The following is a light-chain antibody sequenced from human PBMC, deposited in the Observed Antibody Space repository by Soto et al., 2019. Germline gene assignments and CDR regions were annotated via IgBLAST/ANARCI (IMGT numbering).Light chain of an antibody. V-gene: IGKV3-20*01. Sequence: EIVLTQSPGTLSLSPEERATLSCGASQSVSSSYLAWYQQKPGQAPRLLIYGASSRATGIPDRFSGSGSGTDFTLTISRLEPEDFALYYCQQYGSSPWTLGQGTKVEIK. J-gene: IGKJ1*01. CDR3: QQYGSSPWT. CDR2: GAS. CDR1: QSVSSSY.